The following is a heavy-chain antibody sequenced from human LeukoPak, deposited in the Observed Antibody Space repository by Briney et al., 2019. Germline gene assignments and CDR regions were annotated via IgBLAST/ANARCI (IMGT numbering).Heavy chain of an antibody. Sequence: SGPTLVNPTQTLTLTCTFSGFSLSTSGVGVGWIRQPPGKALEWLALIYWDDDKRYSPSLKSRLTITKDTSKNQVVLTMTNMDPVDTATYYCAHAYYYDSSGSRYYFDYWGQGTLVTVSS. D-gene: IGHD3-22*01. J-gene: IGHJ4*02. CDR3: AHAYYYDSSGSRYYFDY. CDR1: GFSLSTSGVG. CDR2: IYWDDDK. V-gene: IGHV2-5*02.